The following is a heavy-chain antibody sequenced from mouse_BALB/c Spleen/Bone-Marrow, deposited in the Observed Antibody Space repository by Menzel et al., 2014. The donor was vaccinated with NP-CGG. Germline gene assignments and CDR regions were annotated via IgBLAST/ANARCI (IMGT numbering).Heavy chain of an antibody. V-gene: IGHV1-80*01. CDR2: IFPVNADT. J-gene: IGHJ3*01. Sequence: QVQLQQSGAALVRPGSSVKISCKASGYVFTDYWMNWLRQRPGQGLEWIGQIFPVNADTNYKANFKDKVTLTADKSSTTAYMQLNSLTSEDSAVYFCARFATGSFAYWGQGTLVTVSA. CDR1: GYVFTDYW. D-gene: IGHD1-1*01. CDR3: ARFATGSFAY.